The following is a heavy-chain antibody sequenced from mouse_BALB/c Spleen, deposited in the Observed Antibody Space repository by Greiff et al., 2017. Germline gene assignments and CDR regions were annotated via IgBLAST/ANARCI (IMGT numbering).Heavy chain of an antibody. D-gene: IGHD1-1*01. CDR1: GYAFTNYL. J-gene: IGHJ3*01. Sequence: QVQLQQSGAELVRPGTSVKVSCKASGYAFTNYLIAWVKQRPGQGLEWIGVINPGSGGTNYNEKFKGKATLTADKSSSTAYMQLSSLTSDDSAVYFCARERSYYGSSYPFAYWGQGTLVTVSA. V-gene: IGHV1-54*01. CDR3: ARERSYYGSSYPFAY. CDR2: INPGSGGT.